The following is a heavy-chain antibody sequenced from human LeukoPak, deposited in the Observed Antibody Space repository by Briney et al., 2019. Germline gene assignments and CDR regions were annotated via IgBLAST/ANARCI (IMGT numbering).Heavy chain of an antibody. CDR1: GGSFSGYY. Sequence: SETLSLTCAVYGGSFSGYYWSWIRQPPGKGREWIGEINHSGSTNYNPSLKSRVTISVDTSKNQFSLKLSSVTAADTAVYYCARHPAYYDFWSGYRYPNWFDPWGQGTLVTVSS. CDR3: ARHPAYYDFWSGYRYPNWFDP. D-gene: IGHD3-3*01. V-gene: IGHV4-34*01. J-gene: IGHJ5*02. CDR2: INHSGST.